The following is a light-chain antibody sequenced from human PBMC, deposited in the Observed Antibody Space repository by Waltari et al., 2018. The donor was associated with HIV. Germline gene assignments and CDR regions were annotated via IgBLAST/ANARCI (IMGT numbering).Light chain of an antibody. J-gene: IGLJ3*02. CDR3: GTWDRSLSAAV. CDR1: TSTIGNDY. V-gene: IGLV1-51*01. Sequence: QSVLTQPPSVSAAPGQKVTISCSGSTSTIGNDYVSWYQHGPRAAPRLLFYDNNKRPSGIPYRFSGSRSGTSATLGITGLQTGDEAHYYCGTWDRSLSAAVFGGGTKLTVL. CDR2: DNN.